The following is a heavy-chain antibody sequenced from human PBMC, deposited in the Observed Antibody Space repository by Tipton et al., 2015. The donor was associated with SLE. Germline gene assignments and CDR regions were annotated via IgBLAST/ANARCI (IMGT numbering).Heavy chain of an antibody. CDR1: GGSFSGYY. V-gene: IGHV4-34*01. J-gene: IGHJ4*02. D-gene: IGHD6-19*01. Sequence: TLSLTCAVYGGSFSGYYWSWIRQPPGKGLEWIGSIYYSGSTYYNPSLKSRVTISVDTSKNQFSLKLSSVTAADTAVYYCARGGDLEQWLDYWGQGTLVTVSS. CDR3: ARGGDLEQWLDY. CDR2: IYYSGST.